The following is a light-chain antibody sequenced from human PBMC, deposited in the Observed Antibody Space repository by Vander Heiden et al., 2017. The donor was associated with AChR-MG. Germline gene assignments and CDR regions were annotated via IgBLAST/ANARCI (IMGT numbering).Light chain of an antibody. CDR2: DAS. V-gene: IGKV1-33*01. CDR3: QQYDTFPYT. Sequence: DIQMTQSPSSLSASVGDRVTITCRASQGISKYLTWYQQKPGKAPKLLIYDASNLETGVPSRFSGSGSGTDFTFTISSLQPEDIATYYCQQYDTFPYTFGQGTKLEIK. CDR1: QGISKY. J-gene: IGKJ2*01.